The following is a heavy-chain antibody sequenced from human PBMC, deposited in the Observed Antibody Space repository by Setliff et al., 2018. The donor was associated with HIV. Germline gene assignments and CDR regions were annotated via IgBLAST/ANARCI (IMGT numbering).Heavy chain of an antibody. CDR3: ARAQWLLSHWGFDP. Sequence: PGGSLRLSCAASGFTFSSYSMNWVRQAPGKGLEWVSVISGSGTTTYYADSVKGRSTISRDNSKNTVYLQMNSLRAEDTAVYYCARAQWLLSHWGFDPWGQGTLVTVSS. CDR2: ISGSGTTT. D-gene: IGHD3-3*01. J-gene: IGHJ5*02. V-gene: IGHV3-23*01. CDR1: GFTFSSYS.